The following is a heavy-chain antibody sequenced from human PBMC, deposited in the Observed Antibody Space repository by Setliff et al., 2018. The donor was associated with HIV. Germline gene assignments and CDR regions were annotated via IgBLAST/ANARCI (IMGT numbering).Heavy chain of an antibody. CDR2: FYHSTT. J-gene: IGHJ3*02. V-gene: IGHV4-38-2*01. Sequence: SETLSLTCVVSGYSISSGYYWGWIRQPPGTGLEWIGSFYHSTTYYNPSLKSRVTISVDTSKNQFSLKLSSVTAADTAVYYCARILLDYYGSGSYRAFDIWGQGTMVTVSS. CDR3: ARILLDYYGSGSYRAFDI. CDR1: GYSISSGYY. D-gene: IGHD3-10*01.